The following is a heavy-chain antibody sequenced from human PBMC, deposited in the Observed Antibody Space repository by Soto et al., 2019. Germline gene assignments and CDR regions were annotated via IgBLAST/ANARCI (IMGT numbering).Heavy chain of an antibody. Sequence: GGSVRLSCXASGFGFRSYWMSWVRQAPGKGLEWVANINQDGSEKYYVDSVRGRFIISRDNAENSLYLQMNSLRAEDTALYYCARDGVAAGLYLDNWGQGTLVTVSS. D-gene: IGHD6-19*01. CDR3: ARDGVAAGLYLDN. CDR2: INQDGSEK. V-gene: IGHV3-7*01. J-gene: IGHJ4*02. CDR1: GFGFRSYW.